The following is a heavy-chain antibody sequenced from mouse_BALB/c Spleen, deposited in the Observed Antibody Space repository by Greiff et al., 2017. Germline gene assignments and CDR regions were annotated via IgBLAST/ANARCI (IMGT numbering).Heavy chain of an antibody. V-gene: IGHV5-17*02. CDR1: GFTFSSFG. Sequence: EVQRVESGGGLVQPGGSRKLSCAASGFTFSSFGMHWVRQAPEKGLEWVAYISSGSSTIYYADTVKGRFTISRDNPKNTLFLQMTSLRSEDTAMYYCARRGITTVVAGSYFDYWGQGTTLTVSS. CDR3: ARRGITTVVAGSYFDY. D-gene: IGHD1-1*01. J-gene: IGHJ2*01. CDR2: ISSGSSTI.